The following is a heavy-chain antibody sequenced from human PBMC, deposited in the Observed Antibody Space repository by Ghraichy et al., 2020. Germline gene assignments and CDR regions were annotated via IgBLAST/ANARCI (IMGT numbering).Heavy chain of an antibody. J-gene: IGHJ4*02. D-gene: IGHD4-23*01. CDR2: INHSGST. Sequence: SETLSLTCAVYGGSFSGYYWSWIRQPPGKGLEWIGEINHSGSTNYNPSLRSRVTISVDTSKNQFSLKLSSVTAADTAVYYCARARGYGGNSVYYFAYWGQGTLVTVSS. V-gene: IGHV4-34*01. CDR3: ARARGYGGNSVYYFAY. CDR1: GGSFSGYY.